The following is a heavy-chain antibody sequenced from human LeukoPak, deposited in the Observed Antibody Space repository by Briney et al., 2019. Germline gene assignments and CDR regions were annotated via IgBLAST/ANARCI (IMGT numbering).Heavy chain of an antibody. CDR3: ARERVALGRYFDL. V-gene: IGHV3-23*01. CDR2: ISGSGGST. CDR1: GLTFSSYA. Sequence: LTGGSLRLSCAASGLTFSSYAMSWVRQAPGKGLEWVSAISGSGGSTYYADSVKGRFTISRDSAKNSLYLQMNSLRAEDTALYYCARERVALGRYFDLWGRGTLVTVSS. J-gene: IGHJ2*01. D-gene: IGHD5-12*01.